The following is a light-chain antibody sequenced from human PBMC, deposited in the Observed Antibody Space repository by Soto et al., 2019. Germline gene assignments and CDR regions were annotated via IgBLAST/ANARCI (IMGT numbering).Light chain of an antibody. J-gene: IGKJ1*01. CDR2: DAS. CDR3: QHYNSYSEA. CDR1: QDIRTY. V-gene: IGKV1-33*01. Sequence: DIPVTQSPSSLSASVGDRVALTCQASQDIRTYVNWYQQRPGKAPKLLIYDASILETGVPSRFRGSGSGTEFTLTISSLQPDDFATYYCQHYNSYSEAFGQRTKVDI.